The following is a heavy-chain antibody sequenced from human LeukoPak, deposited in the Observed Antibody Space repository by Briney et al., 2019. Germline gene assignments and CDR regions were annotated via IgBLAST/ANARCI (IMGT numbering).Heavy chain of an antibody. CDR2: VVGDGTTT. Sequence: GGSLRLSCAASRFTFVNFAMSWVPLAPGKGREWVFAVVGDGTTTFYADSVKGRFTISRDNSKNTVYLQINSLRDEDTAVYYCAKARLSTGWAYNDYWGQGTLVTVSS. CDR1: RFTFVNFA. CDR3: AKARLSTGWAYNDY. D-gene: IGHD2-8*02. V-gene: IGHV3-23*01. J-gene: IGHJ4*02.